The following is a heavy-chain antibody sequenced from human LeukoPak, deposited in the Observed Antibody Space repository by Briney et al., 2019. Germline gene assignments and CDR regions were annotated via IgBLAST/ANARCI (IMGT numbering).Heavy chain of an antibody. V-gene: IGHV4-39*07. J-gene: IGHJ3*02. CDR1: GGSISSSSYY. D-gene: IGHD3-10*01. CDR3: ARPMVRGVIISWGDAFDI. Sequence: SETLSLTCTVSGGSISSSSYYWGWIRQPPGKGLEWIGSIYYSGSTYFNPSLKSRVTLSVDTSKNQFSLKLSSVTAADTAVYYCARPMVRGVIISWGDAFDIWGQGTMVTVSS. CDR2: IYYSGST.